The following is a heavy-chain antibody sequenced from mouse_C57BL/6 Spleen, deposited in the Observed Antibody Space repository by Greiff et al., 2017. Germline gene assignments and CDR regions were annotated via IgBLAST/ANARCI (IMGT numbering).Heavy chain of an antibody. Sequence: QVQLQQPGAELVMPGASVKLSCKASGYTFTSYWMHWVKQRPGQGLEWIGEIDPSDSYTNYNQKVKGKSTLTVDKSSSTAYLQLSSLTSEDSAVYYCARAGLRRDYAMDYWGQGTSVTVSS. V-gene: IGHV1-69*01. D-gene: IGHD2-4*01. CDR3: ARAGLRRDYAMDY. CDR1: GYTFTSYW. J-gene: IGHJ4*01. CDR2: IDPSDSYT.